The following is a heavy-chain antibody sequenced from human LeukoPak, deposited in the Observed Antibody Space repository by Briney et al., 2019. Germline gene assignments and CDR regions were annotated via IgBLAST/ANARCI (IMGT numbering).Heavy chain of an antibody. V-gene: IGHV3-7*03. D-gene: IGHD3-3*01. CDR1: GFTFSSYW. Sequence: GGSLRLSCAASGFTFSSYWMSWVRQAPGKGLEWVANIKQDGSEKYYVDSAKGRFTISRDNAKNSLYLQMNSLRAEDTAVYYCARGDLRFLEWLMVSLPYYFDYWGQGTLVTVSS. CDR2: IKQDGSEK. J-gene: IGHJ4*02. CDR3: ARGDLRFLEWLMVSLPYYFDY.